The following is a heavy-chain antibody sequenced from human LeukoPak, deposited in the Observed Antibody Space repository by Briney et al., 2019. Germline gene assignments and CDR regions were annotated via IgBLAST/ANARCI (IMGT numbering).Heavy chain of an antibody. CDR1: GCTIRRYY. CDR2: IYYSGST. J-gene: IGHJ6*03. D-gene: IGHD3-16*01. CDR3: ARVIYDYAREAYYYYYMDV. V-gene: IGHV4-59*01. Sequence: SETLSLTRTVSGCTIRRYYWSWIRQPPGKGLEWMGYIYYSGSTNYNPSLKSRVTISVDTSKNQFSLKLSSVTAADTAVYYCARVIYDYAREAYYYYYMDVWGKGTTVTISS.